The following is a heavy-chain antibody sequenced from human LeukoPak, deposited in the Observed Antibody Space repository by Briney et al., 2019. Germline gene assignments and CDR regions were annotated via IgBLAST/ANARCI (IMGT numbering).Heavy chain of an antibody. CDR2: INHSGST. V-gene: IGHV4-34*01. D-gene: IGHD2-21*02. CDR1: GGSFSGYY. CDR3: ARGRYCGGDCYKYYFDY. Sequence: SETLSLTCAVYGGSFSGYYWSWIRQPPGKGLEWIGEINHSGSTNYNPSLKSRVTISVDTSKNQFSLKLSSVTAADTAVYYCARGRYCGGDCYKYYFDYWGQGTLVTVSS. J-gene: IGHJ4*02.